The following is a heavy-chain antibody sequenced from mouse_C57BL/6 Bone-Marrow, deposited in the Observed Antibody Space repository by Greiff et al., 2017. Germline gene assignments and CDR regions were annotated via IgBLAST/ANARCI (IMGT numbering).Heavy chain of an antibody. J-gene: IGHJ4*01. V-gene: IGHV5-15*01. D-gene: IGHD2-2*01. CDR2: ISNLAYSL. Sequence: EVKLVESGGGLVQPGGSLKLSCAASGFTFSDYGMAWVRQAPRKGPEWVAFISNLAYSLYYADTVTGRFTLASENAKNTLYLEMSSLRSEDTAIYYSAIRGYGPYYAMDYWGQGTSVTVSS. CDR1: GFTFSDYG. CDR3: AIRGYGPYYAMDY.